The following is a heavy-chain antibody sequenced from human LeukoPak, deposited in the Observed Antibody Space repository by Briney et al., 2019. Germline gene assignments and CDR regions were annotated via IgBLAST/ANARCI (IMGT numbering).Heavy chain of an antibody. CDR2: IGSGGVDT. J-gene: IGHJ5*02. V-gene: IGHV3-23*01. CDR1: GFTFSSYA. Sequence: PGGSLRLSCAATGFTFSSYAISWVRQAPGKGLEWVSGIGSGGVDTHYADSVKGRFTISRDNSKNTLYLQMNSLRAEDTAVYYCARPTIATAGTRWFDPWGQGTLVTVSS. D-gene: IGHD6-13*01. CDR3: ARPTIATAGTRWFDP.